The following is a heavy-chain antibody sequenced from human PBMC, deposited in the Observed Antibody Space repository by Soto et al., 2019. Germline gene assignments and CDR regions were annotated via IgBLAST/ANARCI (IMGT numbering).Heavy chain of an antibody. Sequence: ASVKVSCKASGYTFTSYAMHWVRQAPGQRLEWMGWINAGNGNTKYSQKFQGRVTITRDTSASTAYMELSSLRSEDTAVYYCASPASPGYSSSLTSFDYSGQGTLVTVSS. CDR1: GYTFTSYA. CDR2: INAGNGNT. V-gene: IGHV1-3*01. CDR3: ASPASPGYSSSLTSFDY. J-gene: IGHJ4*02. D-gene: IGHD6-13*01.